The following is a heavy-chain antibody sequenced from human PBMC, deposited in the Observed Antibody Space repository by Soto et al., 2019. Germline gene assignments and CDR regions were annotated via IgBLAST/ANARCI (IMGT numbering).Heavy chain of an antibody. D-gene: IGHD2-21*01. J-gene: IGHJ3*02. Sequence: PGGSPRLSCAASRFTLRNYVVNWVRQAPGKGLEWVSTTGGSGDTYYPDSVKGRFTISRDNSKNTVYLEMITLRAEDTAVYYCATSGHCGGLRCSSFDMWGQGTVVTVSS. CDR3: ATSGHCGGLRCSSFDM. CDR1: RFTLRNYV. V-gene: IGHV3-23*01. CDR2: TGGSGDT.